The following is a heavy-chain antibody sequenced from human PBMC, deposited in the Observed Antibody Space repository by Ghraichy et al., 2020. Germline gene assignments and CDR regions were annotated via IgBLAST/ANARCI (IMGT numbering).Heavy chain of an antibody. Sequence: GGSLRLSCAASGFTLNNYGMHWVRQAPGKGLEWVAFIQFDGSNKFYADSVKGRFTISRDNSKNTLYLQMSSLRSEDTAVYYCAKGDTWGQGTLVTVSS. CDR3: AKGDT. J-gene: IGHJ5*02. CDR1: GFTLNNYG. CDR2: IQFDGSNK. V-gene: IGHV3-30*02.